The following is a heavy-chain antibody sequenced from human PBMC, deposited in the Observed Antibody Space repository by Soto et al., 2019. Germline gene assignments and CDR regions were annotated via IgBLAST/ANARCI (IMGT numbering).Heavy chain of an antibody. CDR3: AIVGDSSGYYFDY. CDR1: GFTFSSYA. D-gene: IGHD3-22*01. J-gene: IGHJ4*02. V-gene: IGHV3-23*01. Sequence: GGSLRLSCAASGFTFSSYAMSWVRQAPGKGLEWVSVISGSGGSTYYADSVKGRFTISRDNSKNTLYLQMNSLRAEDTAVYYCAIVGDSSGYYFDYWGQGTLVTVSS. CDR2: ISGSGGST.